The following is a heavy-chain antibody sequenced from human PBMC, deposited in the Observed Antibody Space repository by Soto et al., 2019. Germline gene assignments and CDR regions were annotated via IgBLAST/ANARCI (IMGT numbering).Heavy chain of an antibody. V-gene: IGHV3-53*04. Sequence: EVQLVESGGGLVQPGGSLRLSCAASGFTVSSNYMSWVRQAPGKGLEWVSVIYSGGSTYYADSVKGRFTISRHNSKNTLYLQMNSLRAEDTAVYYCARVPYHRHYYYMDVWGKGTTVTVSS. D-gene: IGHD2-2*01. CDR3: ARVPYHRHYYYMDV. CDR2: IYSGGST. CDR1: GFTVSSNY. J-gene: IGHJ6*03.